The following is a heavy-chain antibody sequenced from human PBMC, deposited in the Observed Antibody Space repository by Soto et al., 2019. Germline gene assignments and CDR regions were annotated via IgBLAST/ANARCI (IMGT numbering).Heavy chain of an antibody. V-gene: IGHV3-9*01. CDR2: ITWNSGNI. Sequence: ESGGGLVRPGRSLRLSCTASGFTFDDYAMHWVRQAPGRGLEWVSGITWNSGNIAYADSVKGRFTIARYDDNNSLYLQMNSLRPEDTALYYCVKDSYADFHRVLSTAEYFFDYWGHGTLVTVSS. CDR1: GFTFDDYA. J-gene: IGHJ4*01. CDR3: VKDSYADFHRVLSTAEYFFDY. D-gene: IGHD2-15*01.